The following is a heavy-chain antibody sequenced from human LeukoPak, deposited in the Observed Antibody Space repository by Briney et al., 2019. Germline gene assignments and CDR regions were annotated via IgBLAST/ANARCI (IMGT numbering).Heavy chain of an antibody. J-gene: IGHJ6*04. Sequence: GGSLRLSCAASGFTFSSYWMSWVRQAPGKGLEWVANIKQDGSEKYYVDSVKGRFTISRDNAKNSLYLQMNSLRAEDTAVYYCARNDFWSGYYEMDVWGKGTTVTVSS. CDR2: IKQDGSEK. CDR3: ARNDFWSGYYEMDV. CDR1: GFTFSSYW. D-gene: IGHD3-3*01. V-gene: IGHV3-7*01.